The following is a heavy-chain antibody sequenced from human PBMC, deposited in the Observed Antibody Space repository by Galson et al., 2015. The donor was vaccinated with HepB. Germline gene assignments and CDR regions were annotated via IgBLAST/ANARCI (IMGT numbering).Heavy chain of an antibody. CDR1: GFTFSSYA. V-gene: IGHV3-23*01. CDR2: ISSSDGGT. Sequence: SLRLSCAASGFTFSSYAMSWVRQAPGKGLEWVSGISSSDGGTYYADSVKGRFTISRDNSKNTLYLQMNSLRADDTAVYYCAKEPRTSSGWQFDYWGQGTLVTVSA. J-gene: IGHJ4*02. D-gene: IGHD6-19*01. CDR3: AKEPRTSSGWQFDY.